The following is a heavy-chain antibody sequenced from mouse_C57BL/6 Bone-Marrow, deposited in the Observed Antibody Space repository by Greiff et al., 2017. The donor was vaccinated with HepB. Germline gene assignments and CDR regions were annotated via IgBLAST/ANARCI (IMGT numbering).Heavy chain of an antibody. CDR1: GYTFTSYD. D-gene: IGHD1-1*01. Sequence: VQLQQSGPELVKPGASVKLSCKASGYTFTSYDINWVKQRPGQGLEWIGWIYPRDGSTKYNEKFKGKATLTVDTSSSTAYMELHSLTSEDSAVYFCARSGYSSYEGWFAYWGQGTLVTVSA. CDR3: ARSGYSSYEGWFAY. CDR2: IYPRDGST. J-gene: IGHJ3*01. V-gene: IGHV1-85*01.